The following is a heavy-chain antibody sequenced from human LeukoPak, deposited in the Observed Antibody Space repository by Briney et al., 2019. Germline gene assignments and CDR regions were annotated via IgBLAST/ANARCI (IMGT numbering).Heavy chain of an antibody. CDR1: GGSSSSVGYS. CDR3: SRSDVDTALDY. Sequence: PSDTLSLTCAVSGGSSSSVGYSWSWIRQPPGKGLEWIGYIYHGGNTYYNPSLKSRVTISVDRSKNQFSLKLTSVTAADTAVYYCSRSDVDTALDYWGQGTLVTVSS. V-gene: IGHV4-30-2*01. D-gene: IGHD5-18*01. J-gene: IGHJ4*02. CDR2: IYHGGNT.